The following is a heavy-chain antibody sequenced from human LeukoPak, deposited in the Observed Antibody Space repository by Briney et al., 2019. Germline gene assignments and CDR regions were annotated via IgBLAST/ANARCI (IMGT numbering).Heavy chain of an antibody. CDR1: GFIFSSYA. CDR3: AKEQGGGDDELDY. D-gene: IGHD3-16*01. J-gene: IGHJ4*02. CDR2: ISGSGGST. Sequence: GGSLRLSCTASGFIFSSYAMSWVRQAPGKGLEWVSTISGSGGSTYYADSVKGRFTISRDNSKNTLYLQMNSLRAEDTALYYCAKEQGGGDDELDYWGQGTLVTVSS. V-gene: IGHV3-23*01.